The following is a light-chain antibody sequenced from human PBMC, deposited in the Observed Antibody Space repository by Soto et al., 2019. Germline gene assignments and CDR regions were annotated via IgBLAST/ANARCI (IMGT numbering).Light chain of an antibody. J-gene: IGLJ1*01. CDR2: NVY. V-gene: IGLV2-14*03. CDR3: SSYTISRTYV. CDR1: SSDVGAYNF. Sequence: QSVLTQPASVSGSPGQSITISCTGTSSDVGAYNFVSWHQQHPGKAPKLIIYNVYDRPSGISYRLSGSKSGNTASLTISGLQGEDEADYYCSSYTISRTYVFGTGTKLTVL.